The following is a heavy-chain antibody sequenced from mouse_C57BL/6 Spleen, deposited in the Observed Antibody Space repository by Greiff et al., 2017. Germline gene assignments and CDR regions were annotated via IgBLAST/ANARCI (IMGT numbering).Heavy chain of an antibody. CDR3: AREEDDGYDKGWFAY. CDR2: IYPGSGST. D-gene: IGHD2-2*01. J-gene: IGHJ3*01. V-gene: IGHV1-55*01. Sequence: QVQLQQPGAELVKPGASVKMSCKASGYTFTSYWITWVKQRPGQGLEWIGDIYPGSGSTNYNEKFKSKATLTVDTSSSTAYMQLRSLTSEDSGVYYCAREEDDGYDKGWFAYWGQGTLVTVSA. CDR1: GYTFTSYW.